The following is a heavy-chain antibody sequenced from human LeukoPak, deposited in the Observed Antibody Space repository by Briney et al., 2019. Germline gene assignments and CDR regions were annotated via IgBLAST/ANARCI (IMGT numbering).Heavy chain of an antibody. CDR1: GFKFDDYA. J-gene: IGHJ4*02. CDR2: ISWKSNSI. Sequence: PGGSLRLSCVASGFKFDDYAMHWVRQAPGKGLEWVSGISWKSNSIGYAGSVKGRFTVSRDNAKNSLYLQMNSLRAEDTALYYCAKGSIVAAGTDFDYWGQGTLVTVSS. CDR3: AKGSIVAAGTDFDY. V-gene: IGHV3-9*01. D-gene: IGHD6-13*01.